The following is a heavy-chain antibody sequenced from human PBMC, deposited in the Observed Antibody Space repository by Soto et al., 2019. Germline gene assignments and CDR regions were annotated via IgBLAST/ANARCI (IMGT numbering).Heavy chain of an antibody. V-gene: IGHV3-30*18. D-gene: IGHD6-13*01. CDR1: GFTLSSYG. J-gene: IGHJ6*02. CDR2: ISYDGSNK. Sequence: GGSLRLSCGASGFTLSSYGMHWVRQATGKWLEWVAVISYDGSNKYYADSVKGRFTISRDNSKNTLYLQMNSLRAEDTAVYYRAKDRKQPLVSPYYYYYGMDVWGQGTTVTVSS. CDR3: AKDRKQPLVSPYYYYYGMDV.